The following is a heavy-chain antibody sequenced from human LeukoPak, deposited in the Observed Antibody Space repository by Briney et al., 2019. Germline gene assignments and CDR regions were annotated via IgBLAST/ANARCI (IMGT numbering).Heavy chain of an antibody. CDR3: ARTIVGSYCSSTSCYFDY. J-gene: IGHJ4*02. D-gene: IGHD2-2*01. CDR2: ISGSGGST. V-gene: IGHV3-23*01. CDR1: GFTFSSYA. Sequence: QPGGSLRLSCAASGFTFSSYAMSWVRQAPGKGLEWVSAISGSGGSTYYADSVKGRFTMSRDNSKNTLYLQMNSLRAEDTAVYYCARTIVGSYCSSTSCYFDYWGQGTLVTVSS.